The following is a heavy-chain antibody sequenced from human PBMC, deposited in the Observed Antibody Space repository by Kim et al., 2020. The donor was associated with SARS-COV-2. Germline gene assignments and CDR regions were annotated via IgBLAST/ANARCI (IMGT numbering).Heavy chain of an antibody. CDR2: GNT. D-gene: IGHD3-16*01. V-gene: IGHV1-46*01. J-gene: IGHJ5*02. CDR3: ARLGEPFDP. Sequence: GNTRYTQTFQSTITMTRDTSTSTDYMQLTSLTSEDTAVNYCARLGEPFDPWGQGTLVTVSS.